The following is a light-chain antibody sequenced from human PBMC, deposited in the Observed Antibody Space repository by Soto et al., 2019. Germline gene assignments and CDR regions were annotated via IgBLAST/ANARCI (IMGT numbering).Light chain of an antibody. CDR3: SSYTSTSTLI. Sequence: QSALTQPASVSGSPGQSITISCTGTSNDVGGYNYVSWYQQHPGIAPKLMIYEVTTRPSGVSTRFSGSKSGNTASLTISGLQAEDESDYYCSSYTSTSTLIFGGGTKLTVL. J-gene: IGLJ2*01. CDR1: SNDVGGYNY. CDR2: EVT. V-gene: IGLV2-14*01.